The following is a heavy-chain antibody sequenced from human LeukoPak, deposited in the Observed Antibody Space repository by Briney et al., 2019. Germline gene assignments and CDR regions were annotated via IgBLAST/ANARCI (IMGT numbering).Heavy chain of an antibody. CDR2: IKQDGSEK. Sequence: HPGGSLRLSCAASGFTFSSYWMTWVRQAPGKGLEWVANIKQDGSEKKYVDSVKGRFTISRDNAKKSLYLQMNSLRAEDTAVYYCARGKYDSSGYPLLGFDYWGQGTLVTVSS. CDR1: GFTFSSYW. D-gene: IGHD3-22*01. CDR3: ARGKYDSSGYPLLGFDY. J-gene: IGHJ4*02. V-gene: IGHV3-7*01.